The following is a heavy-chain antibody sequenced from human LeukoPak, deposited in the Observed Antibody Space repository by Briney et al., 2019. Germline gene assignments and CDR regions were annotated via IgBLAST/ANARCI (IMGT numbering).Heavy chain of an antibody. CDR2: INPSGGST. D-gene: IGHD1-26*01. J-gene: IGHJ5*02. Sequence: GSVKVSCKASGYTFTSYYMHWVRQAPGQGLEWMGIINPSGGSTSYAQKFQGRVTMTRDMSTSTVYMELSSLRSEDTAVYYCARAIGADNWFDPWGQGTLVTVSS. CDR3: ARAIGADNWFDP. V-gene: IGHV1-46*01. CDR1: GYTFTSYY.